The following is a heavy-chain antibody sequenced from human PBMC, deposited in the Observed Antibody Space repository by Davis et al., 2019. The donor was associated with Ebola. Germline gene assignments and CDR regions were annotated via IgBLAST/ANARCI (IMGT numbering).Heavy chain of an antibody. J-gene: IGHJ4*02. Sequence: PSETLSLTCAVSGGSISSGGYSWSWIRQPPGKGLEWIGYIYHSGSTYYNPSLKSRVTISVDRSKNQFSLKLSSVTAADTAVYYCARLTERYFDYWGQGTLVTVSS. CDR3: ARLTERYFDY. CDR2: IYHSGST. V-gene: IGHV4-30-2*01. D-gene: IGHD1-1*01. CDR1: GGSISSGGYS.